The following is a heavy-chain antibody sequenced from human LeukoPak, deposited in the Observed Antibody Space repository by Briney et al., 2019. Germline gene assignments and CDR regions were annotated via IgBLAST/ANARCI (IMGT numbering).Heavy chain of an antibody. Sequence: PSETLSLTCTVSGGSISSSGYYWGWIRQPPGKGLERIGNIYYSGSTYYNPSLKSRVTISVDTSKNHFSLKLNSVTAADTALYYCARLGYCSSASCGPLDYWGQGTLVTVSS. V-gene: IGHV4-39*02. CDR3: ARLGYCSSASCGPLDY. D-gene: IGHD2-2*01. CDR2: IYYSGST. J-gene: IGHJ4*02. CDR1: GGSISSSGYY.